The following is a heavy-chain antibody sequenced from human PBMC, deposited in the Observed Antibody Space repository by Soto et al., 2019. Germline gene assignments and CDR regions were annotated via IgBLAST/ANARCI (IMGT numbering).Heavy chain of an antibody. CDR1: GFTFSSYE. Sequence: PGGSLRLSCAASGFTFSSYEMNWVRQAPGKGLEWVSYISSSGSTIYYADSVKGRFTISRDNAKNSLYLQMNSLRAEDTAVYYCARDRESEDYYDSSGPGFDPWGQGTLVTVSS. D-gene: IGHD3-22*01. J-gene: IGHJ5*02. CDR3: ARDRESEDYYDSSGPGFDP. V-gene: IGHV3-48*03. CDR2: ISSSGSTI.